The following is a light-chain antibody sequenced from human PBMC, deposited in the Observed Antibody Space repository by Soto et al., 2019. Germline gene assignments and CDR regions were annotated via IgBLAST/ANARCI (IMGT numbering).Light chain of an antibody. V-gene: IGKV3-20*01. CDR3: HQYGSSPWT. Sequence: EIVLTQSPGTLSLSPGERATLSCRASQSVTSSYLAWYQQKPGQAPRLLIYGASSRATGIPDRFSGSGSETDFTVTISRLEPEDFAVYYCHQYGSSPWTFGQGTKVEIK. J-gene: IGKJ1*01. CDR2: GAS. CDR1: QSVTSSY.